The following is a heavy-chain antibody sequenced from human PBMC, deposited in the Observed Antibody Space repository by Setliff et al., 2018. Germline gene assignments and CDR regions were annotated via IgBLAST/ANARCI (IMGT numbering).Heavy chain of an antibody. Sequence: PSETLSLTCTVSGGSISSYYWSWIRQPPGKGLEWIGYIYYSGSTNYNPSLKSRVTISVDTSKNQFSLKLSSVTAADTAVYYCARAVRRLLYNIAAAGLEMDVWGQGTTVTVSS. V-gene: IGHV4-59*01. CDR1: GGSISSYY. CDR3: ARAVRRLLYNIAAAGLEMDV. J-gene: IGHJ6*02. CDR2: IYYSGST. D-gene: IGHD6-13*01.